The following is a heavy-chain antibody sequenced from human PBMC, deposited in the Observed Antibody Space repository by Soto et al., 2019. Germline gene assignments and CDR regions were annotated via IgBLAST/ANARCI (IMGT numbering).Heavy chain of an antibody. V-gene: IGHV3-48*02. CDR2: ISSSSSTI. Sequence: RRLSCAASGFTFSSYSMNWVRQAPGKGLEWVSYISSSSSTIYYADSVKGRFTISRDNAKNSLYLQMNSLRDEDTAVYYCARDRVVGSSWTFDYYYYGMDVWGQGTTVTVS. D-gene: IGHD6-13*01. J-gene: IGHJ6*02. CDR3: ARDRVVGSSWTFDYYYYGMDV. CDR1: GFTFSSYS.